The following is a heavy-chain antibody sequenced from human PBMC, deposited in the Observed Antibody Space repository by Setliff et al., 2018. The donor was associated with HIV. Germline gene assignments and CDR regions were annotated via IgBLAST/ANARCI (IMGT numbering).Heavy chain of an antibody. CDR2: IYTSGST. CDR1: GGSISTNIYY. Sequence: SETLSLTCTVSGGSISTNIYYWTWIRQPAGKGLEWIGHIYTSGSTNYNPSLKSRVTISLDTSKNQFSLKLDSVTAADTAVYYCAKERDGYNYPYYYYYMDVWGKGTTVTVSS. V-gene: IGHV4-61*09. D-gene: IGHD5-12*01. J-gene: IGHJ6*03. CDR3: AKERDGYNYPYYYYYMDV.